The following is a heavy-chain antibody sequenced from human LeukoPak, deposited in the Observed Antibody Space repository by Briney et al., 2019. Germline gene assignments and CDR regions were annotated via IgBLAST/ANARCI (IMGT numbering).Heavy chain of an antibody. CDR1: GFTFSSYT. J-gene: IGHJ5*02. CDR2: ISSDSNYV. Sequence: GGSLRLSCAASGFTFSSYTMNWVRQAPGKGLEWVSSISSDSNYVYYADSVKGRFTISRDNAWNSLYLQMNSLRAEDTAVYYCARKENILTGYYDHWGQGTLVTVSS. CDR3: ARKENILTGYYDH. D-gene: IGHD3-9*01. V-gene: IGHV3-21*01.